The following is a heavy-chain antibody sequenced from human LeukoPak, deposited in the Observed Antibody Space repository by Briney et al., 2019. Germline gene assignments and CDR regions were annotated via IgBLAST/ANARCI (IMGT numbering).Heavy chain of an antibody. Sequence: SETLSLTCAVYGGSFSGYYWSWIRQPPGKGLEWIGEINHSGSTNYNPSLKSRVTISVDPSKNQFSLKLSSVTAADTAVYYCARAGYGAFRIFDLWGRGTLVTVSS. V-gene: IGHV4-34*01. CDR3: ARAGYGAFRIFDL. J-gene: IGHJ2*01. CDR1: GGSFSGYY. D-gene: IGHD4-17*01. CDR2: INHSGST.